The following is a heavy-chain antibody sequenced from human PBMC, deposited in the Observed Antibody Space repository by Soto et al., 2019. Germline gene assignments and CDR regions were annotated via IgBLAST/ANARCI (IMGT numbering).Heavy chain of an antibody. CDR1: GGSISSSSYY. J-gene: IGHJ4*02. CDR2: ISSSGST. D-gene: IGHD2-15*01. Sequence: SETLSLTCTVSGGSISSSSYYWGWIRQPPGKGLEWIGSISSSGSTYYKPSLKSRVAMSVDTSKNQFSIKLTSVTAADTAVYYCARSNWYSLDYWGQGTLVTVSS. V-gene: IGHV4-39*01. CDR3: ARSNWYSLDY.